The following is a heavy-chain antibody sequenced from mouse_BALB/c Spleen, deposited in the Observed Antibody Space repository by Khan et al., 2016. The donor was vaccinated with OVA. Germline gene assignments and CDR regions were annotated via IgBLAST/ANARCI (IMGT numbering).Heavy chain of an antibody. V-gene: IGHV5-6*01. CDR3: STHLTGSFAY. J-gene: IGHJ3*01. CDR1: GFTFSSYS. CDR2: ISPGSDYT. Sequence: EVELVESGADLVKPGGSLKLSCAASGFTFSSYSMPWVRQTPEKRLEWVASISPGSDYTYYHDILKGRFTITRDTAKNTSYLELSSLKSEDTAVYYCSTHLTGSFAYWGQGTLVTVSA. D-gene: IGHD4-1*01.